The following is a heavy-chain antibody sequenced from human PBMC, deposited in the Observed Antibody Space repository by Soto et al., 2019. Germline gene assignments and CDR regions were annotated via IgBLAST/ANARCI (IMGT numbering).Heavy chain of an antibody. J-gene: IGHJ4*02. V-gene: IGHV1-2*04. CDR2: INPNSGGT. CDR1: GYTFTGYY. Sequence: QVQLVQSGAEVKKPGASVKVSCKASGYTFTGYYMHWVPQAPGQGLEWMGWINPNSGGTNCAEKFQGWLTMTRDSSISTAYMELSMLRTDDTAVDYCARDDRSSWYYSLDYWGQGTLVTVSS. D-gene: IGHD6-13*01. CDR3: ARDDRSSWYYSLDY.